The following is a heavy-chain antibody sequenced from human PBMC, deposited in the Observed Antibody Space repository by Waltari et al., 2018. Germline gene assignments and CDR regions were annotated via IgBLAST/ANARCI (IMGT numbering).Heavy chain of an antibody. Sequence: QVQLQQWGAGLLKPSETLSLTCAVYGGSFSGYYWSWISQPPGKGLEWMGEVNHSGSTNYNPSLKSRDTISVDTSKNQFSLKLSSMTAADTTLYYCAIVQLGDAHLDYWGQGTLVTVSS. CDR1: GGSFSGYY. J-gene: IGHJ4*02. CDR2: VNHSGST. V-gene: IGHV4-34*01. D-gene: IGHD7-27*01. CDR3: AIVQLGDAHLDY.